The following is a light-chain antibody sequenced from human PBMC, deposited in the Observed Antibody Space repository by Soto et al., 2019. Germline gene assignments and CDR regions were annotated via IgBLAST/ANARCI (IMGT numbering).Light chain of an antibody. CDR2: GAS. J-gene: IGKJ1*01. V-gene: IGKV3-20*01. Sequence: IVLSQSPGTLSLSPGEGATLSCRASQSVGGTFLAWYQQKGGQAPRLLIHGASNRATGIPDRFSGSGSGTDFTLTISRLEPEDFAVYYCQQYGGSPRTFGQGTKVDIK. CDR1: QSVGGTF. CDR3: QQYGGSPRT.